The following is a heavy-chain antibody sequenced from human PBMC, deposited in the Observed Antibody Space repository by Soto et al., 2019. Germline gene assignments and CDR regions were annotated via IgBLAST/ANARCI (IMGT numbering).Heavy chain of an antibody. CDR1: GFTFSNAW. J-gene: IGHJ6*02. D-gene: IGHD3-3*02. Sequence: GGSLRLSCAASGFTFSNAWMSWVRQAPGKGLEWVGRIKSKTDGGTTDYAAPVKGRFTISRDDSKNTLYLQMNSLKTEDTAVYYCTTVVRLAYYYYGMDVWGQGTTVTVSS. CDR3: TTVVRLAYYYYGMDV. V-gene: IGHV3-15*01. CDR2: IKSKTDGGTT.